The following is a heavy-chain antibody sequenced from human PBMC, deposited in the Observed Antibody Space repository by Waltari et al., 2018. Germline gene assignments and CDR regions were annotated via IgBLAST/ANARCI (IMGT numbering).Heavy chain of an antibody. Sequence: QVQLQESGPGLVKPSETLSLTCTVSGGSISSYYWSWIRQPPGKGLEWIGYIYYSGSTNYSPSLKSRVTISVDTSKNQFSLKLSSVTAADTAVYYCARGKGVVPAALDLDPWGQGTLVTVSS. J-gene: IGHJ5*02. CDR1: GGSISSYY. CDR3: ARGKGVVPAALDLDP. CDR2: IYYSGST. D-gene: IGHD2-2*01. V-gene: IGHV4-59*08.